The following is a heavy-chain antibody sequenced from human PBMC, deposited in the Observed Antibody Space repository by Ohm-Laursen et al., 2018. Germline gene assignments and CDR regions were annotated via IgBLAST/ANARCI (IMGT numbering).Heavy chain of an antibody. J-gene: IGHJ6*02. CDR3: TTVILDGSGSYYVYYYYGMDV. V-gene: IGHV3-15*01. CDR2: IKSKTDGGTT. Sequence: SLRLSCAASGFTFSNSWMSWVRQAPGKGLEWVGRIKSKTDGGTTDYAAPVKGRFTISRDDSKNTLYLQMNSLKTEDTAVYYCTTVILDGSGSYYVYYYYGMDVWGQGTTVTVSS. CDR1: GFTFSNSW. D-gene: IGHD3-10*01.